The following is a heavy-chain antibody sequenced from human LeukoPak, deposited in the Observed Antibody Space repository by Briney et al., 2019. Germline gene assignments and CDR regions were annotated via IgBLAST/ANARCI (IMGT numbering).Heavy chain of an antibody. V-gene: IGHV4-59*01. CDR1: RGSISSYY. D-gene: IGHD3-3*01. CDR3: ARALGDFTGRYYYYYYMDV. CDR2: IYYSGST. Sequence: PSETLSLTCTVSRGSISSYYWSWIRQPPGKGLEWIGYIYYSGSTNYNPSLKSRVTISVDTSKNQFSLKLSSVTAADTPVNYCARALGDFTGRYYYYYYMDVWGKGTTVTVSS. J-gene: IGHJ6*03.